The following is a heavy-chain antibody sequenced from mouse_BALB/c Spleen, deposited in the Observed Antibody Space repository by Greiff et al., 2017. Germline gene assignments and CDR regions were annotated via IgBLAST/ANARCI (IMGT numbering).Heavy chain of an antibody. Sequence: EVKLVESGTVLARPGASVKMSCKASGYSFTSYWMHWVKQRPGQGLEWIGAIYPGNSDTSYNQKFKGKAKLTAVTSASTAYMELSSLTNEDSAVYYCTRSFDYGYAMDYWGQGTSVTVSS. D-gene: IGHD2-4*01. CDR3: TRSFDYGYAMDY. CDR1: GYSFTSYW. J-gene: IGHJ4*01. V-gene: IGHV1-5*01. CDR2: IYPGNSDT.